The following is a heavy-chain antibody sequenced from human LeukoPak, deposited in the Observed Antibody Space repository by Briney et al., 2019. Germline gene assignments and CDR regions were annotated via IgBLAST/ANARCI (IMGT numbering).Heavy chain of an antibody. CDR2: TNSDGSST. Sequence: PGGSLRLSCAASGFTFSSYWMHWVRQAPGKGLVWVSRTNSDGSSTSYADSVKGRFTISRDNAKNTLYLQMNSLRAEDTAVYYCAREGLRYGDLDWGQGTLVTVSS. J-gene: IGHJ4*02. V-gene: IGHV3-74*01. D-gene: IGHD4-17*01. CDR3: AREGLRYGDLD. CDR1: GFTFSSYW.